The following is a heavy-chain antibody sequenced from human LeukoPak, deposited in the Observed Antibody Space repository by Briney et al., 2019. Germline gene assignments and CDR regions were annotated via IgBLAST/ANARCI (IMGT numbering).Heavy chain of an antibody. D-gene: IGHD3-22*01. CDR2: IYTSGST. Sequence: SETLSLTCTVSGGSISSGSYYWSWIRQPAGKGLEWIGRIYTSGSTNYNPSLKSRVTISVDTSKNQFSLKLSSVTAADTAVYYCAREGDRYYYDSSSYYPFDYWGQGTLVTVSS. CDR3: AREGDRYYYDSSSYYPFDY. V-gene: IGHV4-61*02. CDR1: GGSISSGSYY. J-gene: IGHJ4*02.